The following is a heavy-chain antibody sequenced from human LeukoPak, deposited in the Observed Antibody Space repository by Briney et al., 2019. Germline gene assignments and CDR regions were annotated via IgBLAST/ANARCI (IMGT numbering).Heavy chain of an antibody. CDR1: GGSFSGYY. CDR3: ARGRGSSGYKRVYFDY. J-gene: IGHJ4*02. Sequence: EPSETLSLTCAVYGGSFSGYYWSWIRQPPGKGLEWIGEINHSGSTNYNPSLKSRVTISVDTSKNQFSLKLSSVTAADTAVYYCARGRGSSGYKRVYFDYWGQGTLVTVSS. D-gene: IGHD6-19*01. V-gene: IGHV4-34*01. CDR2: INHSGST.